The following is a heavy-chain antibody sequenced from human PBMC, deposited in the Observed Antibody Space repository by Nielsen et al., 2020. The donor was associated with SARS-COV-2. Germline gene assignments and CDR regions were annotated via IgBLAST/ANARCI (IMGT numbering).Heavy chain of an antibody. CDR1: GYTFTSYA. V-gene: IGHV7-4-1*02. Sequence: ASVKVSCKASGYTFTSYAMNWVRQAPGQGLEWMGWINTNTGNPTYAQGFTGRFVFSLDTSVSTAYLQISSLKAEDTAVYYCARGEASRITMVRGVIIPFDPWGQGTLVTVSS. CDR3: ARGEASRITMVRGVIIPFDP. J-gene: IGHJ5*02. CDR2: INTNTGNP. D-gene: IGHD3-10*01.